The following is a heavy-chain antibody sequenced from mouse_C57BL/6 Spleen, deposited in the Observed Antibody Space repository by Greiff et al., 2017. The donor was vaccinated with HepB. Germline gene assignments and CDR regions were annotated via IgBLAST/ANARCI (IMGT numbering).Heavy chain of an antibody. CDR3: ARLATPHYAMDY. D-gene: IGHD1-1*01. CDR1: GYTFTSYW. V-gene: IGHV1-64*01. J-gene: IGHJ4*01. Sequence: QVQLQQPGAELVKPGASVKLSCKASGYTFTSYWMHWVKQRPGQGLEWIGMIHPNSGSTNYNEKFKSKATLTVDKSSSTAYMQLSSLTSEDSAVYYCARLATPHYAMDYWGQGTSVTVSS. CDR2: IHPNSGST.